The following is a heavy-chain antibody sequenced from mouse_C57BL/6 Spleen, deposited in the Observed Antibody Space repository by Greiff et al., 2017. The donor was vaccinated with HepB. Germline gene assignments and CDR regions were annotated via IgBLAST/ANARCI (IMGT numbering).Heavy chain of an antibody. Sequence: QVQLQQSGAELVRPGTSVKMSCKASGYTFTNYWIGWAKQRPGHGLEWIGDIYPGGGYTNYNEKFKGKATLTADKSSSTAYMQFSSLTSEDSAIYYCAWGYGSSYGDFYYFDYWGQGTTLTVSS. D-gene: IGHD1-1*01. J-gene: IGHJ2*01. CDR1: GYTFTNYW. V-gene: IGHV1-63*01. CDR2: IYPGGGYT. CDR3: AWGYGSSYGDFYYFDY.